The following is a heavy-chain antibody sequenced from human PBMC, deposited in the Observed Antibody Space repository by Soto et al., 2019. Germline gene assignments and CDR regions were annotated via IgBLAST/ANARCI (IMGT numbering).Heavy chain of an antibody. CDR1: GGSISSGGYH. Sequence: QVQLQESGPGLVKPSQTLSLTCTVSGGSISSGGYHWSWVRQHPGKGLEWIGYIYYSGNTYYNPSLTSRVTISVDTSKNQFSLKLSSVTAADTAVYYCARDPTPWGQGTLVTVSS. CDR2: IYYSGNT. V-gene: IGHV4-31*03. CDR3: ARDPTP. J-gene: IGHJ5*02.